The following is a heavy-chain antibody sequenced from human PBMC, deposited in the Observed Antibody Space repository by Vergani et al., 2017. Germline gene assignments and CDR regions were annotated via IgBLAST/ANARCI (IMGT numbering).Heavy chain of an antibody. CDR2: IDPSDSYP. D-gene: IGHD3-22*01. CDR3: ARVGWSYYDSSGYYYAPGGWFDP. Sequence: EVQLVQSGAEVKKPGESLRISCKGSGYSFTRYWISWVRQMPGKGLDWMGRIDPSDSYPNYSPSFQGHVTISADKSISTAYLQWSSLKASDTAMYYCARVGWSYYDSSGYYYAPGGWFDPWGQGTLVTVSS. J-gene: IGHJ5*02. V-gene: IGHV5-10-1*03. CDR1: GYSFTRYW.